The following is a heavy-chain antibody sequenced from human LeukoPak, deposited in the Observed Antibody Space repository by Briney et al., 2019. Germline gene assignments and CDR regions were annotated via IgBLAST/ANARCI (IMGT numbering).Heavy chain of an antibody. J-gene: IGHJ4*02. D-gene: IGHD3-16*01. Sequence: KTSETLSLTCTVSGGSISSYYWSWIRQPPGKGLEWIGYIYYSGSTNYNPSLKSRVTISVDTSKNQFSLKLNSVTAADTAVYYCARVVRGSPYHFDYWGQGTLVTVSS. V-gene: IGHV4-59*01. CDR3: ARVVRGSPYHFDY. CDR1: GGSISSYY. CDR2: IYYSGST.